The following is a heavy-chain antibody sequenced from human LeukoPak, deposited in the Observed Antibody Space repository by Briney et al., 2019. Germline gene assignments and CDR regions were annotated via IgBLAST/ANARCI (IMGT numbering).Heavy chain of an antibody. CDR1: RFAFSSYG. Sequence: GGSLRLSCAASRFAFSSYGMHWVRQAPGKGLEWVAVISYDGNNRYYADSVKGRFTISRYNSKNTLYLQMNSLRAEDTAVYYCAKVKGEVIGAFDIWGQGTMVTVSS. V-gene: IGHV3-30*18. D-gene: IGHD3-16*01. J-gene: IGHJ3*02. CDR2: ISYDGNNR. CDR3: AKVKGEVIGAFDI.